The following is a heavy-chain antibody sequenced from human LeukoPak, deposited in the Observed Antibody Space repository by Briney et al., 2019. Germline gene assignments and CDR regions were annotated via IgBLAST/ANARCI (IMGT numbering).Heavy chain of an antibody. V-gene: IGHV3-7*01. Sequence: GGSLRLSCAASGTTFDSHYMTWVRQTPEKGLEWVANINQDGSEKNYVDSVKSRFTISRDNAKKSLYLQMNSLRAEDTAVYYCASAAGWESAYWGQGTLATVSS. CDR1: GTTFDSHY. J-gene: IGHJ4*02. CDR2: INQDGSEK. D-gene: IGHD1-26*01. CDR3: ASAAGWESAY.